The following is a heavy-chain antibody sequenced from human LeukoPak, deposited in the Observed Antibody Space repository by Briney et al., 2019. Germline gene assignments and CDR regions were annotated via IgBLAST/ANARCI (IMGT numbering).Heavy chain of an antibody. D-gene: IGHD6-19*01. CDR3: ARWGDGYSSGYSDYYYYYYMDV. V-gene: IGHV1-69*06. CDR2: IIPTFGTS. J-gene: IGHJ6*03. Sequence: GASVKVSCKTSGGTFSSYGISWVRQAPGQGLEWMGGIIPTFGTSKYAQKFQGRVTITADKSTSTAYMELSSLRSEDTAVYYCARWGDGYSSGYSDYYYYYYMDVWGKGTTVTVSS. CDR1: GGTFSSYG.